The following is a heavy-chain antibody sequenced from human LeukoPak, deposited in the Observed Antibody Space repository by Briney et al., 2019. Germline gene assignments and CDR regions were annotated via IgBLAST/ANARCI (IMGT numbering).Heavy chain of an antibody. CDR3: AREGLDFLNWFDP. J-gene: IGHJ5*02. Sequence: PSETLSLTCTVSGGSISSGDYYWSWIRQPPGKGLEWIGYIYYSGSTYYNPSLKSRVTISVDTSKNQFSLKLSSVTAADTAVYYCAREGLDFLNWFDPWGRGTLVTVSS. CDR2: IYYSGST. CDR1: GGSISSGDYY. D-gene: IGHD3-9*01. V-gene: IGHV4-30-4*01.